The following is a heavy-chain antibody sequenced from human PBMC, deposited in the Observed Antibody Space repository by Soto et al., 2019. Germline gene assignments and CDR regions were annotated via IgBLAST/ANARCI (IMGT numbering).Heavy chain of an antibody. CDR3: ASHLWTSVTTSLQH. J-gene: IGHJ1*01. V-gene: IGHV3-13*01. Sequence: PGGSLRLSCAASGFTFSSYDMHWVRQATGKGLEWVSAIGTAGDTYYPGSVKGRFTISRENAKNTLYLQMNSLRAEDTAVYFCASHLWTSVTTSLQHWGQGTLVTVSS. D-gene: IGHD4-17*01. CDR1: GFTFSSYD. CDR2: IGTAGDT.